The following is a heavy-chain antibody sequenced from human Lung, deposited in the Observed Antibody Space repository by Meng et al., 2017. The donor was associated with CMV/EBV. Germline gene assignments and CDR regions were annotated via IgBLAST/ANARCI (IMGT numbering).Heavy chain of an antibody. CDR1: GDTFGIFG. CDR2: SSAENGNT. V-gene: IGHV1-18*01. Sequence: QVQMVQFGAELQTPGAPCMISCKASGDTFGIFGITWVRQAPGQGLEWVGWSSAENGNTNYAQKFQGRVTLTTDTSTKTAYMDLRGLRSDDSAVYYCARAGAAVTTHFDFWGRGTLVTVSS. CDR3: ARAGAAVTTHFDF. D-gene: IGHD4-17*01. J-gene: IGHJ4*02.